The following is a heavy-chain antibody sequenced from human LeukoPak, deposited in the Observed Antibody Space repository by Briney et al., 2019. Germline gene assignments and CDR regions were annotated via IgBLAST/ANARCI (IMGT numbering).Heavy chain of an antibody. CDR3: AREGSKWELIATDY. J-gene: IGHJ4*02. V-gene: IGHV4-38-2*02. CDR2: IYHSGST. D-gene: IGHD1-26*01. Sequence: SETLSLTCTVSGYSISSGYYWGWIRQPPGKGLEWIGSIYHSGSTYYNPSLKSRVTISVDTSKNQFSLKLSSVTAADTAVYYCAREGSKWELIATDYWGQGTLVTVSS. CDR1: GYSISSGYY.